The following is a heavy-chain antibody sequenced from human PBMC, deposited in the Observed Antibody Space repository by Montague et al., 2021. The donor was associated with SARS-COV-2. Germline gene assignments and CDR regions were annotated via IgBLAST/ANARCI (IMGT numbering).Heavy chain of an antibody. D-gene: IGHD4-17*01. CDR3: ARAYGDYILLFYHYYGMDV. CDR2: INHSGST. Sequence: LSLTCTVSGGSISSYYWSWIRQPPGKGLEWIGEINHSGSTNYNPSLKSRVTISVDTSKNQFSLKLSSVTAADTAVYYCARAYGDYILLFYHYYGMDVWGQGTTVTVSS. V-gene: IGHV4-34*01. CDR1: GGSISSYY. J-gene: IGHJ6*02.